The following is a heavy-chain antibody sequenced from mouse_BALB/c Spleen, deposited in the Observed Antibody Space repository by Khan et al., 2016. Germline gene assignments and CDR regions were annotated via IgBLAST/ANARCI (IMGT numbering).Heavy chain of an antibody. CDR3: ASTFWYFDV. J-gene: IGHJ1*01. CDR1: GFDFSRYW. Sequence: EVKLLESGGGLVQPGGSLKLSCAASGFDFSRYWMSWVRQAPGKGLEWIGETNPDSSTINYTPSLKDKFIISRDNAKNTLYLQMSKVRSEYTALYYLASTFWYFDVWGAGTTVTVSS. V-gene: IGHV4-1*02. CDR2: TNPDSSTI.